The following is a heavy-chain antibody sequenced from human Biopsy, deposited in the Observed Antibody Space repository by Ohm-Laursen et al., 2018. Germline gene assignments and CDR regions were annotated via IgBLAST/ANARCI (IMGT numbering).Heavy chain of an antibody. CDR3: ARDETGSSVFGPYYYGMDV. CDR1: GYSFTKYY. Sequence: SVKVSCKASGYSFTKYYINWVRQAPGQGLEWVGIINPTGGTASYAEKFQGRATLTRDTSTGTVYLELNSLISEDTALYYCARDETGSSVFGPYYYGMDVWGQGTTVTVSS. CDR2: INPTGGTA. D-gene: IGHD3-9*01. V-gene: IGHV1-46*01. J-gene: IGHJ6*02.